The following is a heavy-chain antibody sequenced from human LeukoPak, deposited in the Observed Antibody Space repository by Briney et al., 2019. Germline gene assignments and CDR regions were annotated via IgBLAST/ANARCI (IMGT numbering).Heavy chain of an antibody. CDR2: TRKKTNSYTT. J-gene: IGHJ4*02. CDR1: GFTFSDHY. CDR3: TRVVLVGTTYSYFDY. Sequence: PGGSLRLSCAASGFTFSDHYMDWVRQAPGKGLEWVGRTRKKTNSYTTEYAASVKGRFTISRDDSKSSLYLRMNSLKAEDTAVYYCTRVVLVGTTYSYFDYWGQGTLVTVSS. V-gene: IGHV3-72*01. D-gene: IGHD1-26*01.